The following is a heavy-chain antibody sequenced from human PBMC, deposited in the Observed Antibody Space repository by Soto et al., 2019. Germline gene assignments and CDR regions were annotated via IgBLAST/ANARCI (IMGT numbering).Heavy chain of an antibody. D-gene: IGHD7-27*01. Sequence: GSLRLSGAASGFTFSSYAMHWVRQGPGKGLEWVAVISYDGTNKFFADSVKGRFTISRDNSKSTLYLQVDSLRPEDAAVYYCARDPKTSGGQHWAFNYFDSWGQGTLVTVSS. CDR2: ISYDGTNK. CDR3: ARDPKTSGGQHWAFNYFDS. V-gene: IGHV3-30-3*01. J-gene: IGHJ4*02. CDR1: GFTFSSYA.